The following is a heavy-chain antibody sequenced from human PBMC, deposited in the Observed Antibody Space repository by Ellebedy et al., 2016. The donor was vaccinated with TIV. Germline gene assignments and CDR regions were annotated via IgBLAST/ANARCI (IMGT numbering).Heavy chain of an antibody. CDR2: INPSGGST. Sequence: ASVKVSCKASGYTFTTYQMHWVRQAPGQGLEWVGIINPSGGSTNYAQKFQGRVTITADESTSTAYMELSSLRSEDTAVYYCAKALTYYYGPVYFDYWGQGTLVTVSS. J-gene: IGHJ4*02. CDR1: GYTFTTYQ. V-gene: IGHV1-46*01. D-gene: IGHD3-10*01. CDR3: AKALTYYYGPVYFDY.